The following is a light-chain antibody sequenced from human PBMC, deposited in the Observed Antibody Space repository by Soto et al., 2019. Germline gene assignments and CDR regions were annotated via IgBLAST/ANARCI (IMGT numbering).Light chain of an antibody. CDR3: QQRSDWPWT. CDR2: DVS. V-gene: IGKV3-11*01. CDR1: ESVPDY. Sequence: HSPGTLSLTKGERGTLSCRASESVPDYLALYQQMPVQAPSFCVYDVSNRAACIPTRFSGGGSGTDFTLTISNVEPEDFAVYYCQQRSDWPWTFGQGTKVDIK. J-gene: IGKJ1*01.